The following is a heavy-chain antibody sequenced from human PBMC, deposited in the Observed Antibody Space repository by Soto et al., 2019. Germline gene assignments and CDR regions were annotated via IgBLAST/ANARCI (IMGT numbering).Heavy chain of an antibody. J-gene: IGHJ4*02. CDR3: AKQRTTVTTSFDY. V-gene: IGHV3-23*01. Sequence: EVQLLESGGGLVQPGGSLTVSCAASGFTFGAHPMSWVRVAPGKGLEWVSTISGYGGSTYYPDSLKGRFIISRDNSKNTLYLQINTLRAEDTAIYFCAKQRTTVTTSFDYWGQRTLVTVSS. D-gene: IGHD4-17*01. CDR1: GFTFGAHP. CDR2: ISGYGGST.